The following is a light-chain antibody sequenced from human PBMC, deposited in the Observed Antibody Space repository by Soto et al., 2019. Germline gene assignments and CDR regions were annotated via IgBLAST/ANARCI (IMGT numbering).Light chain of an antibody. CDR2: GSS. V-gene: IGKV1-12*01. CDR3: QQRSNWPPWT. J-gene: IGKJ1*01. Sequence: DIQMTQSPSSVSASVGDSVTITCRASQGVSDWVAWYQQKPGEAPKLLIYGSSSLLSGVPSRFSGTRSGTDFTLTISSLEPEDFAVYYCQQRSNWPPWTFGQGTKVDI. CDR1: QGVSDW.